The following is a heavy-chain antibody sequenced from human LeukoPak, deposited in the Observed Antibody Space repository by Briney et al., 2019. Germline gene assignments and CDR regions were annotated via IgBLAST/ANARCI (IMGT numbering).Heavy chain of an antibody. CDR1: GFTFSSYT. D-gene: IGHD7-27*01. CDR2: ITTGDGNT. V-gene: IGHV3-23*01. J-gene: IGHJ4*02. Sequence: GGSLRLSCTASGFTFSSYTMTWVRQAPGKGLKWVSTITTGDGNTYYADSVKDRFTVSRDDSKNTLYLQMNSLGAEDTAVYYCAKDGGLWVSAHWGDSWGRGTLVTVSS. CDR3: AKDGGLWVSAHWGDS.